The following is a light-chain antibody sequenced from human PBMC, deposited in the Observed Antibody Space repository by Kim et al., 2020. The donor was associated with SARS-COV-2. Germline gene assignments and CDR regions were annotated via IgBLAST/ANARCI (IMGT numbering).Light chain of an antibody. CDR3: QQYKYYPLT. CDR2: RTS. J-gene: IGKJ4*01. V-gene: IGKV1-5*03. Sequence: ASVEDRVTITCRASQSFSDRLAWYQQRPGQAPKLLIYRTSSLESGVPSRFSGSGSGTEFTLTIVNLQPEDFAIYYCQQYKYYPLTFGGGTKVDIK. CDR1: QSFSDR.